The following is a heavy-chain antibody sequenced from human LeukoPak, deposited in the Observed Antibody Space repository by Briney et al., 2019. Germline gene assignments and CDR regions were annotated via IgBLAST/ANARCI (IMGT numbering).Heavy chain of an antibody. D-gene: IGHD1-1*01. V-gene: IGHV4-59*08. Sequence: PSETLSLTCNVSGGSIISYYWSWIRQPPGKGLEWMGYIYYSGSTNYNPALKSRVTISVDTSKNQFSLKLNSVTAADTAVYYCARHGEWGSTFDFWGQGTLVTGSS. CDR1: GGSIISYY. CDR3: ARHGEWGSTFDF. CDR2: IYYSGST. J-gene: IGHJ4*02.